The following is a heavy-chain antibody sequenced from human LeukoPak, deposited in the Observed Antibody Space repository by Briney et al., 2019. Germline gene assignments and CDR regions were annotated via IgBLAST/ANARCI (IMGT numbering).Heavy chain of an antibody. Sequence: GRSLRLSCTTSGFIFGDYAMSWVRQAPGKGLGWVGFIRSKAYGGTTEYAASVKGRFTISRDDSKSIAYLQMNSLKTEDTAVYYCTRDVAGYFDYWGQGTLVTVSS. CDR1: GFIFGDYA. CDR3: TRDVAGYFDY. V-gene: IGHV3-49*04. J-gene: IGHJ4*02. D-gene: IGHD6-19*01. CDR2: IRSKAYGGTT.